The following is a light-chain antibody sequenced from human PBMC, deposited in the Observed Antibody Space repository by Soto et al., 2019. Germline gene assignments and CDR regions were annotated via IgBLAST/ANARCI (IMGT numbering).Light chain of an antibody. V-gene: IGKV1-5*03. CDR3: QQYNSYWT. CDR2: KAS. J-gene: IGKJ1*01. CDR1: QSISSW. Sequence: IQMTQNPYTLSASVGDTVTITCRASQSISSWLAWYQQKPGKAPMLLIYKASSLESGVPSRFSGSGSGTEFTLTISSLQPDDFATYYCQQYNSYWTFGQGTKVDIK.